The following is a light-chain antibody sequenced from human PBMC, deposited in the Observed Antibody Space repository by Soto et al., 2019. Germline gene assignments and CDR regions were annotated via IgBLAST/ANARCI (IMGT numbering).Light chain of an antibody. CDR1: QSVSSSS. CDR2: GTS. J-gene: IGKJ5*01. V-gene: IGKV3-20*01. Sequence: ETVLTQSPGTLSLSPWERATLSCRPSQSVSSSSLAWYQQRPGQAPRLLFYGTSSRATGIPDRFSGSGSGTDFTLTISRLEPEDFAVYFCQRYGSSPLITFGQGTRLEIK. CDR3: QRYGSSPLIT.